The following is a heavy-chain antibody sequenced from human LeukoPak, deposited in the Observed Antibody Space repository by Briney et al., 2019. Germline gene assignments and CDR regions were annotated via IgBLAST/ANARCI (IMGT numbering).Heavy chain of an antibody. CDR1: GFTFSSYA. CDR3: AKSAPPGIAVAGADY. V-gene: IGHV3-30-3*02. Sequence: PGGSLRLSCAASGFTFSSYAMHWVRQAPGKGLEWVAVISYDGSNKYYADSVKGRFTISRDNSKNTLYLQMNSLRAEDTAVYYCAKSAPPGIAVAGADYWGQGTLVTVSS. CDR2: ISYDGSNK. D-gene: IGHD6-19*01. J-gene: IGHJ4*02.